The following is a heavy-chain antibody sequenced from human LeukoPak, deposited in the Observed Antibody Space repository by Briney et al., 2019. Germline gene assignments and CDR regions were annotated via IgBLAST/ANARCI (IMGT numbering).Heavy chain of an antibody. D-gene: IGHD2-2*01. Sequence: SETLSLTCVVSGYPIRSHYFWGWIRQTPGKGLEWIGSIHRSGTTYYNPSVKGRVTILVDTSKNQFSLKLSSVTAADTAVYYCAGLQGHSCYYMDVWGRGTTVTVSS. V-gene: IGHV4-38-2*01. CDR3: AGLQGHSCYYMDV. J-gene: IGHJ6*03. CDR1: GYPIRSHYF. CDR2: IHRSGTT.